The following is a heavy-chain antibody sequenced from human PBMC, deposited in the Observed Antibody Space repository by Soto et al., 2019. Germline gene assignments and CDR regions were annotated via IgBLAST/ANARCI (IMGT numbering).Heavy chain of an antibody. D-gene: IGHD3-22*01. CDR2: IYPGDPDT. CDR1: GYSFTSYW. CDR3: ARHSEVVVITTPPDY. Sequence: GESLKISCKGSGYSFTSYWIGWVRQMPGKGLEWMGIIYPGDPDTRYSPSFQGQVTISADKSISTAYLQWSSLKASDTAMYYCARHSEVVVITTPPDYWGQGTLVTVSS. J-gene: IGHJ4*02. V-gene: IGHV5-51*01.